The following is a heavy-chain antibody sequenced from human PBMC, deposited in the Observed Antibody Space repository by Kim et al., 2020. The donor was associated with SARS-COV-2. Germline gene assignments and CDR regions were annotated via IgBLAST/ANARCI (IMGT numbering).Heavy chain of an antibody. CDR3: ARANYDFWSRFWYFDL. D-gene: IGHD3-3*01. V-gene: IGHV3-13*01. Sequence: GSVKGRFTISRENAKNSLYLQMNSLRAGDTAVYYCARANYDFWSRFWYFDLWGRGTLVTVSS. J-gene: IGHJ2*01.